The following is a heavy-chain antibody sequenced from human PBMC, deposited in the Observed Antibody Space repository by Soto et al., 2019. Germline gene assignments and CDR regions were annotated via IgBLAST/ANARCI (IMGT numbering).Heavy chain of an antibody. CDR3: ASRSGQLPYYFDY. CDR2: ISAYNGNT. CDR1: GYTFTRYG. J-gene: IGHJ4*02. Sequence: VASVKVSCKASGYTFTRYGISWVRQAPGQGLEWMGWISAYNGNTIYAQKFQGRVTMTADTSTSTAYMELRSLRSDDMAVYFCASRSGQLPYYFDYWGQGTQVTFS. D-gene: IGHD6-6*01. V-gene: IGHV1-18*03.